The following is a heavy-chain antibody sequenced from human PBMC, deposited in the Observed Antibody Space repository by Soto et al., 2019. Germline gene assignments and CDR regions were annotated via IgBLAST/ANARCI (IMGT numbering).Heavy chain of an antibody. CDR1: GGTFSSYA. V-gene: IGHV1-69*13. D-gene: IGHD3-3*01. J-gene: IGHJ5*02. CDR2: IIPIFGTA. Sequence: SLKVSCKASGGTFSSYAISWVRQAPGQGLEWMGGIIPIFGTANYAQKFQGRVTITADESTSTAYMELSSLRSEDTAVYYCASNGVEIFGVVNWFDPWGQGTLVTASS. CDR3: ASNGVEIFGVVNWFDP.